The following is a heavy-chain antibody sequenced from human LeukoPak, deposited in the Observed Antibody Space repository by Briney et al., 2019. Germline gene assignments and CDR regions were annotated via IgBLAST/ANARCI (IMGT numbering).Heavy chain of an antibody. CDR1: GFTFSSYW. CDR3: ARGRLYPEMDYYYMDV. J-gene: IGHJ6*03. CDR2: IKQDGSEK. V-gene: IGHV3-7*01. Sequence: PGGSLRLSCAASGFTFSSYWMSWVRQAPGKGLEWVANIKQDGSEKYYVDSVKGRFTISRDNAKNSLYLQMNSLRAEDTAVYYCARGRLYPEMDYYYMDVWGKGTTVTVSS. D-gene: IGHD5-24*01.